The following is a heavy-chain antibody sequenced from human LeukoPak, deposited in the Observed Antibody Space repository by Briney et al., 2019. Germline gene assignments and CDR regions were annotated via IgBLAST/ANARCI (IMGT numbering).Heavy chain of an antibody. J-gene: IGHJ4*02. Sequence: GGSLRLSCAASGFTFSSYGMHWVRHAPGKGLEWVAVISYDGSNKYYADSVKGRFTISRDNSKNTLYLQMNSLRAEDTAVYYCAKDQNPVRGVTQLDYWGQGTLVTVSS. CDR3: AKDQNPVRGVTQLDY. V-gene: IGHV3-30*18. CDR2: ISYDGSNK. CDR1: GFTFSSYG. D-gene: IGHD3-10*01.